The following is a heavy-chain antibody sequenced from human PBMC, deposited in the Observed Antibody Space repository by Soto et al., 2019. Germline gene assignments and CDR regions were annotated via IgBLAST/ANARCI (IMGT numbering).Heavy chain of an antibody. CDR2: ISYDGSNK. CDR1: GFTFSSYG. D-gene: IGHD5-12*01. J-gene: IGHJ3*02. CDR3: AKDQLALVADDAFDI. Sequence: GGSLRLSCAASGFTFSSYGMHWVRQAPGKGLEWVAVISYDGSNKYYADSVKGRFTISRDNSKNTLYLQMNSLRAEDTAVYYCAKDQLALVADDAFDIWGQGTMVTVSS. V-gene: IGHV3-30*18.